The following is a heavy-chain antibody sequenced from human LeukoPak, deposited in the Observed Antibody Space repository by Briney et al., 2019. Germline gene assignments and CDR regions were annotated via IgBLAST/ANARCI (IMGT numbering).Heavy chain of an antibody. J-gene: IGHJ4*02. V-gene: IGHV4-34*01. Sequence: SETLSLACAVYGGSFSGYYWSWIRQPPGKGLEWIGEINQSGSTNYNPSLKSRVTISVDTSKNQFSLKLSSVTAADTAVYYCARAPSRLGRGRRNFDYWGQGTLVTVSS. D-gene: IGHD3-16*01. CDR2: INQSGST. CDR3: ARAPSRLGRGRRNFDY. CDR1: GGSFSGYY.